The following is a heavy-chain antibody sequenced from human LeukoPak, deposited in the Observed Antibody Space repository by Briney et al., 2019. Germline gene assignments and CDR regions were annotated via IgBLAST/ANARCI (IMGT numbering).Heavy chain of an antibody. CDR3: ARFRVITFGGVIEGIDP. CDR2: IYYSGST. D-gene: IGHD3-16*02. J-gene: IGHJ5*02. Sequence: PSETLSLTCTVSGGSISSSSYYWGWIRQPPGKGLEWIGSIYYSGSTYYNPSLKSRVTISVDTSKNQFSLKLSSVTAADTAVYYCARFRVITFGGVIEGIDPWGQGTLVTVSS. V-gene: IGHV4-39*07. CDR1: GGSISSSSYY.